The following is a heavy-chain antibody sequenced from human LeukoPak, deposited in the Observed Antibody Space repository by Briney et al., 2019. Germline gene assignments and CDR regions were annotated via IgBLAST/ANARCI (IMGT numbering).Heavy chain of an antibody. CDR1: GYTFTSYA. CDR2: INAGNGNT. D-gene: IGHD3-3*01. V-gene: IGHV1-3*01. J-gene: IGHJ6*02. CDR3: ARFDFWSGYYYGMDV. Sequence: GASVKVSCKASGYTFTSYAMHWVRQAPGQRLEWMGWINAGNGNTKYSQKFQGRVTITRDTSASTAYMELSSLRSEDTAVYYCARFDFWSGYYYGMDVWGQGTTVTVSS.